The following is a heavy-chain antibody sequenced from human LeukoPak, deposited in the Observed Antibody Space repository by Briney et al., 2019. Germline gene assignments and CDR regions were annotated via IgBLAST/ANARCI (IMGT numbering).Heavy chain of an antibody. CDR3: VREARERGGFDY. CDR1: GFTFSSYW. CDR2: IKQDGSEK. J-gene: IGHJ4*02. Sequence: GGSLRLSCAGSGFTFSSYWMSWVRQAPGKGLEWVANIKQDGSEKYYVDSVKGRFTISRGNAKNSLYLQMNSLRAEDTAVYYCVREARERGGFDYWGQGTLVTVSS. V-gene: IGHV3-7*01. D-gene: IGHD5-24*01.